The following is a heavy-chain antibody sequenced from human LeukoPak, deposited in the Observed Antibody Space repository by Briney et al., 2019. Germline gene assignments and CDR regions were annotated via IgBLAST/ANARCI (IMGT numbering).Heavy chain of an antibody. V-gene: IGHV3-7*01. CDR1: EFTFSSYW. D-gene: IGHD5-18*01. CDR3: ARVGTPMVTIVAPYYMDV. Sequence: GGSLRLSCAASEFTFSSYWMSWVRQAPGKGLEWVANIKQDGSEKYYVDSVKGRFTISRDNARNSLYLQMNSLRAEDTAVYYCARVGTPMVTIVAPYYMDVWGKGTTVTVSS. CDR2: IKQDGSEK. J-gene: IGHJ6*03.